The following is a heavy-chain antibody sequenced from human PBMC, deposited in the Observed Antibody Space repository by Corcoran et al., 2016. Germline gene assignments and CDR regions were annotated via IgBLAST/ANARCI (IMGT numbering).Heavy chain of an antibody. J-gene: IGHJ4*02. CDR2: INPSGGST. V-gene: IGHV1-46*01. Sequence: QVQLVQSGAEVKKPGASVKVSCKASGYTFTSYYMHWVRQAPGQGLEWMGIINPSGGSTSYAQKLQGRVTMTRDTSTSTVYMELSSLRSEDTAVYYCARPQKYYYYSSGPLDYWGQGTLVTVSS. CDR1: GYTFTSYY. CDR3: ARPQKYYYYSSGPLDY. D-gene: IGHD3-22*01.